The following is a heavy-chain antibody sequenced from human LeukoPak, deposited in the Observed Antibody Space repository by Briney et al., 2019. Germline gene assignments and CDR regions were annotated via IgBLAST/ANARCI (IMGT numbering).Heavy chain of an antibody. CDR2: FYSGGST. CDR3: ARDRLYSSSSEDY. J-gene: IGHJ4*02. D-gene: IGHD6-6*01. Sequence: PGGSLRLSCAASGFTVSSTYMSWVRQAPGKGLEWVSVFYSGGSTYYADSVKGRFTISRDNSKNTLYLQMNSLRAEDTAVYYCARDRLYSSSSEDYWGQGTLVTVSS. V-gene: IGHV3-53*01. CDR1: GFTVSSTY.